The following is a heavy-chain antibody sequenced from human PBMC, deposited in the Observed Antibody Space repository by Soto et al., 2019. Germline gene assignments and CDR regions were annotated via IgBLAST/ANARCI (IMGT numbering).Heavy chain of an antibody. CDR1: EFSFSSYA. CDR3: ARTFDTITYYFDY. V-gene: IGHV3-30-3*01. Sequence: GGSLRLSCTASEFSFSSYAMHWIRQSPGKGLEWVAVISFNGDSLHYADSVKDRFTISRDNSKSTLYLQMNNMRTEDTAVYYCARTFDTITYYFDYWGQGTLVTVSS. D-gene: IGHD3-9*01. CDR2: ISFNGDSL. J-gene: IGHJ4*02.